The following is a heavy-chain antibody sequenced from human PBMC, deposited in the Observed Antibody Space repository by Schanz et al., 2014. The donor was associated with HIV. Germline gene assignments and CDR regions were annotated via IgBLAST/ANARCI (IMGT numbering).Heavy chain of an antibody. D-gene: IGHD3-10*01. V-gene: IGHV4-39*01. J-gene: IGHJ6*02. CDR1: GGSINSRNYY. Sequence: QLQLQESGPGLVKPSGTLSLICTVSGGSINSRNYYWGWIRQPPGKGLEWLGNVFYSGTTYYNPSLKRRVTVAVDTSKNQFSLKLSSVTVADTAVYYCTRRARSAPSRGDYSGIDVWGQGTTVTVSS. CDR2: VFYSGTT. CDR3: TRRARSAPSRGDYSGIDV.